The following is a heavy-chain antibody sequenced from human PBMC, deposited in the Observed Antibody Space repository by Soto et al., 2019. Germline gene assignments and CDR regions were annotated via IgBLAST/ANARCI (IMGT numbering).Heavy chain of an antibody. CDR3: ARRDIVVVVAATERDHDAFDI. Sequence: QLQLQESGPGLVKPSETLSLTCTVSGGSISSSSYYWGWIRQPPGKGLEWIGSIYYSGSTYYNPSLKSRVTISVDTSKNQFSLKLSSVTAADTAVYYCARRDIVVVVAATERDHDAFDIWGQGTMVTVSS. J-gene: IGHJ3*02. CDR2: IYYSGST. V-gene: IGHV4-39*01. CDR1: GGSISSSSYY. D-gene: IGHD2-15*01.